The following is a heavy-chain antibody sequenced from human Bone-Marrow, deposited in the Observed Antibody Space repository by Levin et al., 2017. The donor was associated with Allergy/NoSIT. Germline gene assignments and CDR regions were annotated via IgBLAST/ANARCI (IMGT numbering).Heavy chain of an antibody. CDR1: GFTFGSYA. V-gene: IGHV3-30-3*01. J-gene: IGHJ5*01. CDR2: ISYDGSKK. D-gene: IGHD1-26*01. CDR3: AREKHTGRVGGFDF. Sequence: GESLKISCAVSGFTFGSYAMHWVRQAPGAGLEWLAGISYDGSKKYYADSVERRFTISRDNSKNTLYLQMKSLRAEKTPVLYCAREKHTGRVGGFDFWGQGSLVTVSS.